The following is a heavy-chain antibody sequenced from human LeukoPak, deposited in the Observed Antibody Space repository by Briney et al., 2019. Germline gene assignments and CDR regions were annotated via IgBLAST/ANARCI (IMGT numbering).Heavy chain of an antibody. CDR1: GGSISSYY. CDR3: ARGREYSSSWEYYFDY. CDR2: IYYSGST. D-gene: IGHD6-13*01. Sequence: PSETLSLTCTVSGGSISSYYWSWIRQPPGKGLEWIGYIYYSGSTNYNPSLKSRVTISVDTSKNQFSLKLSSVTAADTAVYYCARGREYSSSWEYYFDYWGQGTLVTVSS. J-gene: IGHJ4*02. V-gene: IGHV4-59*01.